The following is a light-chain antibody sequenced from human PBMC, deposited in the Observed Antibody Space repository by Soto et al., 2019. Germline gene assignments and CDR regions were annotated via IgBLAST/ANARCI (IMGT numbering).Light chain of an antibody. V-gene: IGKV1-16*01. J-gene: IGKJ4*01. CDR3: QQYDSYPYI. CDR1: QDIGRS. CDR2: EAF. Sequence: DIQMTQSPSSLSASVGDRVTITCRASQDIGRSFAWFQQTPGQAPKSLVYEAFIFQSGVPSRFTVSGSGTDFTLTISGLQPEDFATYYCQQYDSYPYIFGGGTKVEIK.